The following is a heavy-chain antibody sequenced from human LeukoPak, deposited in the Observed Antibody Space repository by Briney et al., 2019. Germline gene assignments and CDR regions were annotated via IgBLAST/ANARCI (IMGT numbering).Heavy chain of an antibody. J-gene: IGHJ3*02. Sequence: PGRSLRLSCAGSGFTFSSYGMHWVRQAPGKGLEWVAVIWYDGSNKYYADSAKGRFTISRDNSKNTLYLQTNSLRDEDTAVYYCARDRAYAFDNWGQGTMVTVSS. D-gene: IGHD3-10*01. V-gene: IGHV3-33*01. CDR3: ARDRAYAFDN. CDR2: IWYDGSNK. CDR1: GFTFSSYG.